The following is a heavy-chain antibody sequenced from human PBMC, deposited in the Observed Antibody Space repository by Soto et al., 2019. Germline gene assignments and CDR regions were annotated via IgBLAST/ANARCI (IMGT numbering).Heavy chain of an antibody. CDR2: ISAYNGNT. CDR3: ARDLRRYCSGGSCYLGGFDY. J-gene: IGHJ4*02. CDR1: GYTFTSYG. D-gene: IGHD2-15*01. V-gene: IGHV1-18*04. Sequence: QVQLVQSGAEVKKPGASVKVSCKASGYTFTSYGISWVRQAPGQGLEWMGWISAYNGNTNYAQKLQGRVTMTTDTSTSTAYMGLRSLRSDDTAVYYCARDLRRYCSGGSCYLGGFDYWGQGTLVTVSS.